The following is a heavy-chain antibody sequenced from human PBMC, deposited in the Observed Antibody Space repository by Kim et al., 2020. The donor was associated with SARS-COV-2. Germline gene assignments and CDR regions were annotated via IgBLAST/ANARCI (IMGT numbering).Heavy chain of an antibody. Sequence: ASVKVSCKASGYTFTNHALNWVRHAPGRGFEWMGWCNTDTGSPTYAPDFTGRFVFSLDTSVSTAYLQIRSLEAEDTALYFCAMVVLGGYRYIDFWVQGT. J-gene: IGHJ4*02. CDR1: GYTFTNHA. V-gene: IGHV7-4-1*02. D-gene: IGHD3-16*02. CDR2: CNTDTGSP. CDR3: AMVVLGGYRYIDF.